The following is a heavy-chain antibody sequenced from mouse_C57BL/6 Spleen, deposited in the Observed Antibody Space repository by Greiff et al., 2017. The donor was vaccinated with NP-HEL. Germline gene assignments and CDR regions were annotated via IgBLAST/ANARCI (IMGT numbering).Heavy chain of an antibody. CDR2: IYPGSGNT. CDR3: ARDYGSSYGGFFAY. CDR1: GYTFTDYY. J-gene: IGHJ3*01. D-gene: IGHD1-1*01. V-gene: IGHV1-76*01. Sequence: QVQLKQSGAELVRPGASVKLSCKASGYTFTDYYINWVKQRPGQGLEWIARIYPGSGNTYYNEKFKGKATLTAEKSSSTAYMQLSSLTSEDSAVYFCARDYGSSYGGFFAYWGQGTLVTVSA.